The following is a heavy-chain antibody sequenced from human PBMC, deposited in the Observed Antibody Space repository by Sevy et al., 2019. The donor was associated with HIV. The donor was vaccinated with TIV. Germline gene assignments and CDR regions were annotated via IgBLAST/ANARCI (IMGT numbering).Heavy chain of an antibody. CDR3: ARYGADSSSWYWFDP. CDR1: GYTFTSYG. V-gene: IGHV1-18*04. J-gene: IGHJ5*02. CDR2: ISAYNGNT. D-gene: IGHD6-13*01. Sequence: ASVKVSCKASGYTFTSYGISWVRQAPGQGLEWMGWISAYNGNTNYAQKLQGRVTMTTDTSTSTAYMELRSLRSGDTAVYYCARYGADSSSWYWFDPWGQGTLVTVSS.